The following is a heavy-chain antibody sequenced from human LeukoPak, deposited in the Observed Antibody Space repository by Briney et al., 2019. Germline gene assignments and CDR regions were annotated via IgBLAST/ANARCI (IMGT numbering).Heavy chain of an antibody. D-gene: IGHD3-16*01. V-gene: IGHV3-11*01. J-gene: IGHJ4*02. CDR1: GFTFSDYY. CDR3: ARDGDMGDFDY. CDR2: ISSSGSTI. Sequence: GGSLRLSCAASGFTFSDYYMSWTRQAPGKGLEWVSYISSSGSTIYYADSVRGRFTISRDNAKNSLYLQMNSLRAEDTAVYYCARDGDMGDFDYWGQGTLVTVSS.